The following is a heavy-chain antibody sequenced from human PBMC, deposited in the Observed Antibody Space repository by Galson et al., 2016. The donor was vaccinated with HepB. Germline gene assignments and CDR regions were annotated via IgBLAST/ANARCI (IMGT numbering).Heavy chain of an antibody. J-gene: IGHJ4*02. V-gene: IGHV7-4-1*02. CDR2: INTNTGSP. CDR1: GYTFTTSS. D-gene: IGHD3-16*01. CDR3: ARLAVSDALGDDYFDY. Sequence: SVKVSCKASGYTFTTSSINWVRQAPGQGLEWMGWINTNTGSPTYAQGFTGRVVFSLDTSVNTAYLQISSLKAEDTAVYFCARLAVSDALGDDYFDYWGQGTLVTVSS.